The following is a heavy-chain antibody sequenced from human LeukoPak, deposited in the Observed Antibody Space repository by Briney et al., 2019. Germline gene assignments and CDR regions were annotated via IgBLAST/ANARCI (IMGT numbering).Heavy chain of an antibody. J-gene: IGHJ3*02. D-gene: IGHD3-9*01. CDR3: ARDIGLRYFDWFYDAFDI. CDR2: IYYSGST. V-gene: IGHV4-39*07. Sequence: SETLSLTCTVSGGSISSSSYYWGWIRQPPGKGLEWIGSIYYSGSTYYNPSLKSRVTISVDTSKNQFSLKLSSVTAADTAVYYCARDIGLRYFDWFYDAFDIWGQGTMVTVSS. CDR1: GGSISSSSYY.